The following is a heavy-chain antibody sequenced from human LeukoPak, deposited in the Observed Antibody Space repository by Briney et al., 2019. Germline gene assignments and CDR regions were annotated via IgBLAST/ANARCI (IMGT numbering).Heavy chain of an antibody. Sequence: GASVKVSCKASGYTFTGYYMHWVRQAPGQGLEWMGWINPNSGGTNYAQKFQGRVTMTRDTSISTAYMELSRLRSDDTAVYYCARNFNPEQLVLNYWGQGTLVTVSS. V-gene: IGHV1-2*02. D-gene: IGHD6-13*01. CDR3: ARNFNPEQLVLNY. CDR1: GYTFTGYY. J-gene: IGHJ4*02. CDR2: INPNSGGT.